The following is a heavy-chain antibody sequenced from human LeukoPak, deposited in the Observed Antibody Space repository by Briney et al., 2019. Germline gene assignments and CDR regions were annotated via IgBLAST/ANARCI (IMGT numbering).Heavy chain of an antibody. D-gene: IGHD4-11*01. CDR3: ARDRTGQQLISRKDYYYMDV. CDR1: GFTVSSTY. V-gene: IGHV3-66*01. Sequence: AGGSLRLSCAASGFTVSSTYMTWVRQAPGKGLEWVSIIYIDGTTYYADSVKGRFTISRDNAKNTVYLQMNSLRAEDTAVYCCARDRTGQQLISRKDYYYMDVWGKGTTVTISS. CDR2: IYIDGTT. J-gene: IGHJ6*03.